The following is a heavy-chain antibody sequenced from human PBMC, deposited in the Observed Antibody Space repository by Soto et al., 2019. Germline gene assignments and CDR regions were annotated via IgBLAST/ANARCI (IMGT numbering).Heavy chain of an antibody. J-gene: IGHJ3*02. V-gene: IGHV4-31*03. CDR1: GGSISSGGYY. D-gene: IGHD3-10*01. CDR2: IYYSGST. CDR3: ARNLYGSGSYYDAFDI. Sequence: SETLSLTCTVSGGSISSGGYYWRWIRQHPGKGLEWIGYIYYSGSTYYNPSLKSRVTISVDTSKNQFSLKLSSVTAADTAVYYCARNLYGSGSYYDAFDIWGQGTMVTVSS.